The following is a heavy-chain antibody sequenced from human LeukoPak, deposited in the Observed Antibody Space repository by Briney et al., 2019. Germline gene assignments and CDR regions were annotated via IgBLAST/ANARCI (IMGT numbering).Heavy chain of an antibody. J-gene: IGHJ4*02. CDR3: AKAETTSGYF. CDR1: GFAFSSYD. Sequence: QSGGSLRLSCAASGFAFSSYDMSWVRRSPGKGLEWVSAISGSGGSTYYADSVKGRFTISTDNSKNTLYLQMDSLRAEDTAVYYCAKAETTSGYFWGQGTLVTVSS. V-gene: IGHV3-23*01. D-gene: IGHD1-7*01. CDR2: ISGSGGST.